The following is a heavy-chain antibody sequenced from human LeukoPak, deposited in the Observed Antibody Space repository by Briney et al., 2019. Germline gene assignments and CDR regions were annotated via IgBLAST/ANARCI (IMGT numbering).Heavy chain of an antibody. Sequence: GGSLRLSCAASGFTFRSYSMNWVRQAPGKGLEWVSSISSSSSYIYYADSVKGRFTISRDNAKNSLYLQMNSLRAEDTAVYYCARAGYCSGGSCYSEGSYYYYYYGMDVWGQGTTVTGSS. V-gene: IGHV3-21*01. CDR2: ISSSSSYI. J-gene: IGHJ6*02. CDR1: GFTFRSYS. CDR3: ARAGYCSGGSCYSEGSYYYYYYGMDV. D-gene: IGHD2-15*01.